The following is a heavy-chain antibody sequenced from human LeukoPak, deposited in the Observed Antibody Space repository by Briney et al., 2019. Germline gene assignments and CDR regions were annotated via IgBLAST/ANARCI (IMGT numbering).Heavy chain of an antibody. CDR1: GYTFTSYA. D-gene: IGHD6-19*01. V-gene: IGHV1-18*01. J-gene: IGHJ4*02. CDR2: ISAYNGNT. Sequence: GASVKVSCKASGYTFTSYAISWVRQAPGQGLEWMGWISAYNGNTNYAQKLQGRVTLTTDTSTSTVYMDLGSLRSDDTAVYYCAREVVRYSRGWPDYWGPGTLVTVSS. CDR3: AREVVRYSRGWPDY.